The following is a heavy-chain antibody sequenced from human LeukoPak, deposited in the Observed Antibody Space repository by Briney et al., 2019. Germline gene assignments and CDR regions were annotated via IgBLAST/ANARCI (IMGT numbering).Heavy chain of an antibody. V-gene: IGHV4-34*01. J-gene: IGHJ5*02. CDR3: ARGRFHTYYYGSGSSSNWFDP. CDR2: INHSGST. Sequence: SETLSLTCAVYGGSFSGYYWSWIRQPPGKGLEWIGEINHSGSTNYNPSLKSRVTISVDTSKNQFSLKLSSVTAADTAVYYCARGRFHTYYYGSGSSSNWFDPWGQGTLVTVSS. D-gene: IGHD3-10*01. CDR1: GGSFSGYY.